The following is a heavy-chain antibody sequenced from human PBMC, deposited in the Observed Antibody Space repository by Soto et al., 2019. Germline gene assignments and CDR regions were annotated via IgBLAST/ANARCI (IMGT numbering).Heavy chain of an antibody. J-gene: IGHJ6*02. CDR2: ISYDGSNK. D-gene: IGHD3-10*01. CDR1: GFTFSSYA. CDR3: ARDSGGAVRGVQRYYYYGMDV. V-gene: IGHV3-30-3*01. Sequence: GGSLRLSCAASGFTFSSYAMHWVRQAPGKGLEWVAVISYDGSNKYYADSVKGRFTISRDNSKNTLYLQMNSLRAEDTAVYYCARDSGGAVRGVQRYYYYGMDVWGQGTTVTVSS.